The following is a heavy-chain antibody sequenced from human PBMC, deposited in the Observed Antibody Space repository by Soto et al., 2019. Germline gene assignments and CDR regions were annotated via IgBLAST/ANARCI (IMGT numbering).Heavy chain of an antibody. CDR1: GVTFSRYW. J-gene: IGHJ3*02. D-gene: IGHD5-18*01. Sequence: GSLRLSCSAAGVTFSRYWMNWVRQAPGKGLEWVANIKQDGTEKNYVDSVKGRFTISRDNARNSLYLQMDSLRAEDTAVYFCARGDTPMITGMDYSDIWSQGTMVTVS. CDR2: IKQDGTEK. CDR3: ARGDTPMITGMDYSDI. V-gene: IGHV3-7*01.